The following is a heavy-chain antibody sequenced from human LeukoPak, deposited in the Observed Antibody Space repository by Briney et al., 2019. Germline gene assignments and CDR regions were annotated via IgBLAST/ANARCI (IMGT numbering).Heavy chain of an antibody. CDR1: GGSFSGYY. D-gene: IGHD2-21*02. CDR3: ARGGAYCGGDCYSDPFDI. J-gene: IGHJ3*02. V-gene: IGHV4-34*01. CDR2: INHSGST. Sequence: SETLSLTCAVYGGSFSGYYWSWIRQPPGKGLEWIGEINHSGSTNYNPSLKSRVTISVDTSKNQFSLKLSSVTAADTAVYYCARGGAYCGGDCYSDPFDIWGQGTMVTVSS.